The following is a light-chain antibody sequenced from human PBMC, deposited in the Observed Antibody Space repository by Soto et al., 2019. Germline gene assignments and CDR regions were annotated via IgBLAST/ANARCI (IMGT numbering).Light chain of an antibody. V-gene: IGLV2-23*03. CDR2: EGS. CDR3: CSYAGSSTLV. J-gene: IGLJ2*01. CDR1: SSDVGNYNL. Sequence: QSALTQPDSVSGSPGQSITISCTGPSSDVGNYNLVSWYQQHPGKAPKLMIYEGSKRPSGVSNRFSGSKSDNTASLTISGLQAEDEADYYCCSYAGSSTLVFGGGTKLTAL.